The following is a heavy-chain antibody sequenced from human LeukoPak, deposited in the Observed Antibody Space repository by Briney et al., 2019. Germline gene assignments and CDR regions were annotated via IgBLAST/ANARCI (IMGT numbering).Heavy chain of an antibody. CDR1: GFTFSSYS. D-gene: IGHD3-10*01. J-gene: IGHJ4*02. V-gene: IGHV3-48*01. CDR2: ISSSSSSTI. CDR3: AKLKAYDYGSGSYYFDY. Sequence: GGSLRLSCAASGFTFSSYSMNWVRQAPGKGLEWVSYISSSSSSTIYYADSVKGRFTISRDNAKNSLYLQMNSLRAEDTAVYYCAKLKAYDYGSGSYYFDYWGQGTLVTVSS.